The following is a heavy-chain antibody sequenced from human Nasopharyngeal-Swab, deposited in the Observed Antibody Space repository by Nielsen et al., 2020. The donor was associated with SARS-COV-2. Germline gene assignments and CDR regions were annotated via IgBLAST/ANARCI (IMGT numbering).Heavy chain of an antibody. J-gene: IGHJ4*02. CDR2: MWYAGSSE. CDR3: ARDLVTGQRFDY. CDR1: GFTFSNYD. Sequence: GGSLRLSCTASGFTFSNYDIHWLRQTPGKGLEWVAVMWYAGSSERYADSVKGRFTISRDNAKNAVYLQMNSLRPEDTAVYYCARDLVTGQRFDYWGQGTLVTVSS. V-gene: IGHV3-33*01. D-gene: IGHD2-21*02.